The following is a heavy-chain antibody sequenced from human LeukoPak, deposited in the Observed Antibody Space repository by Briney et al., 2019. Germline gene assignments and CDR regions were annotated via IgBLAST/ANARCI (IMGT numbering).Heavy chain of an antibody. CDR1: GYTFTVNY. CDR2: INPNSGGT. V-gene: IGHV1-2*02. Sequence: ASVTVSFTASGYTFTVNYMHWVREAPGQGQEWMGWINPNSGGTKYAQKFQGRGTMTRDTSISTAYMELSRLRSDDTAVYYCATEVSDWGQGTLVTVSS. CDR3: ATEVSD. J-gene: IGHJ4*02.